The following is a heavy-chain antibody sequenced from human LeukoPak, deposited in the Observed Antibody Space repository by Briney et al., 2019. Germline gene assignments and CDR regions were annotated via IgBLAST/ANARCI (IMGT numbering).Heavy chain of an antibody. CDR2: INPSGGST. J-gene: IGHJ4*02. V-gene: IGHV1-46*01. CDR3: ARGLGGGAFDY. D-gene: IGHD2-15*01. Sequence: ASVKVSCKASGYTFTSYYMHWVRQAPGQGLEWMGIINPSGGSTSYAQKFQGRVTMTRDMSTSTVYMELSSLRSEDTAVYCCARGLGGGAFDYWGQGTLVTVSS. CDR1: GYTFTSYY.